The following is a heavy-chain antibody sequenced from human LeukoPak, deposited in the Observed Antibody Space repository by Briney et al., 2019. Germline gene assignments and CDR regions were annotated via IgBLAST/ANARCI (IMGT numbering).Heavy chain of an antibody. CDR2: IKQDGSEK. Sequence: GGSLRLSCAASGFIFSSYWMSWVRQAPGKGLEWVANIKQDGSEKYYVDSVKGRFTISRDNAKNSLYLQMNGLRAEDTAVYYCARGGYYYDSSGYYDYWGQGTLVTVSS. D-gene: IGHD3-22*01. V-gene: IGHV3-7*01. CDR3: ARGGYYYDSSGYYDY. CDR1: GFIFSSYW. J-gene: IGHJ4*02.